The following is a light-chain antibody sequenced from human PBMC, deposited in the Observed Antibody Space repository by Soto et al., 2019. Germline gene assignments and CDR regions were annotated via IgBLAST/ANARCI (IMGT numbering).Light chain of an antibody. V-gene: IGKV3-15*01. CDR1: QSVSIK. CDR3: QQYTTWPPIP. CDR2: DTS. Sequence: TLSPATVSVNTGERATLSCRASQSVSIKLAWYQQRPGQAPRLLSYDTSTRATGIPARFSSSGSGTEFTLTISILQSEDFAVYYCQQYTTWPPIPFGHGGRLEI. J-gene: IGKJ5*01.